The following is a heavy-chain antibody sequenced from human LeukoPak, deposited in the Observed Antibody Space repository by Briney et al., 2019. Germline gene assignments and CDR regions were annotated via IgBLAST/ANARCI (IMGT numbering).Heavy chain of an antibody. D-gene: IGHD3-3*01. CDR2: ISGSGGST. J-gene: IGHJ5*02. Sequence: GGSLRLSCAASGFTFSSNAMSWVRQAPGKGLEWVSTISGSGGSTYYADSVKGRFTISRDNSKNSLYLQMNSLRAEDTAVYYCARGLTIFGVVSGFDPWGQGTLVTVSS. CDR1: GFTFSSNA. CDR3: ARGLTIFGVVSGFDP. V-gene: IGHV3-23*01.